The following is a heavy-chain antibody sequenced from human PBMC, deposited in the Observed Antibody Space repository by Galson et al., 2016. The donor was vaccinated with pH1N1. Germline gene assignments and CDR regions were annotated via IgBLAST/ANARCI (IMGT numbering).Heavy chain of an antibody. D-gene: IGHD2-2*01. CDR2: INTNTGNP. V-gene: IGHV7-4-1*04. CDR1: GYTFTSNA. J-gene: IGHJ6*02. CDR3: ARSYCSSTSYYGGPYYYYGMDV. Sequence: SVKVSCKASGYTFTSNAMNWVQQAPGQGLEWMGWINTNTGNPTYAQGFTGRVVFSLDTSASMAYLQISSLKAEDTAVYYCARSYCSSTSYYGGPYYYYGMDVWGQGTTVTVSS.